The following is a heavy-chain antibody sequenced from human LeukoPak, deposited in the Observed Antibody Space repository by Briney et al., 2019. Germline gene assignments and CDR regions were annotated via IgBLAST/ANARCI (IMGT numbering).Heavy chain of an antibody. J-gene: IGHJ4*02. CDR1: GFTFSSYW. CDR3: AKDHTDYVWGSYRPGWSFDY. CDR2: IKQDGSEK. Sequence: PGGSLRLSCAASGFTFSSYWMSWVRQAPGKGLEWVANIKQDGSEKYYVDSVKGRFTISRDNAKNSLYLQMNSLRAEDTAVYYCAKDHTDYVWGSYRPGWSFDYWGQGTLVTVSS. D-gene: IGHD3-16*02. V-gene: IGHV3-7*03.